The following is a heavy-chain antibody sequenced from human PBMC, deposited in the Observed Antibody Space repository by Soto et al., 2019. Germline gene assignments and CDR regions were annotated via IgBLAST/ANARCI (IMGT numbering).Heavy chain of an antibody. V-gene: IGHV4-39*01. D-gene: IGHD6-6*01. CDR3: ARHWYSSSEYYYYGMDV. CDR2: IYYSGST. J-gene: IGHJ6*02. Sequence: SATLSLTCTFSCSSISSISYYWGWIRQPPGKGLEWIGSIYYSGSTYYNQSLKSRVTISVDTSKNQFSLKLSSVTAAYTAVYYCARHWYSSSEYYYYGMDVWGQGTTVT. CDR1: CSSISSISYY.